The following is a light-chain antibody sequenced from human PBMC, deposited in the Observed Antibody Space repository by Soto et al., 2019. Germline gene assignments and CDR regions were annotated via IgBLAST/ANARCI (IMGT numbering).Light chain of an antibody. V-gene: IGLV2-14*01. J-gene: IGLJ3*02. CDR3: TSFTTISTWV. Sequence: QSALTQPASVSGSPGQSITISCTGTSSDVGGYNYVSWFQQHPGKAPKLKIYEVSNRPSGVSNRFSGSKSGNTASLTISELQAEDEADYYCTSFTTISTWVFGGGTQ. CDR1: SSDVGGYNY. CDR2: EVS.